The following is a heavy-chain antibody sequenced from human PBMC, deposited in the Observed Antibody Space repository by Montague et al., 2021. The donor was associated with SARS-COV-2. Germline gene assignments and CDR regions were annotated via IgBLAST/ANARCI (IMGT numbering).Heavy chain of an antibody. CDR1: GFLFSNYA. J-gene: IGHJ6*02. CDR2: MSGSGVRR. V-gene: IGHV3-23*01. D-gene: IGHD6-19*01. CDR3: AKDTATIRIAVALMDV. Sequence: SLRLSCAASGFLFSNYAMTWVRQAPGKGLEWASTMSGSGVRRDYADSVKGRFTISRDSSKNTLYLQMNSLRVEDTAVYYCAKDTATIRIAVALMDVWGQGTTAIVSS.